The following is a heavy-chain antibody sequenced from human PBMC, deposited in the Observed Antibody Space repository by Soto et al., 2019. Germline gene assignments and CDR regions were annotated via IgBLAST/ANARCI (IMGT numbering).Heavy chain of an antibody. V-gene: IGHV3-21*01. Sequence: PXGSLRLTCAASRFNFNNFCMNWFRQAPGKGLEWVSSIRTSSTYIYYAESVKGRFTISRDNAKKSLYLEMNRLGVEDTAVYYCARDRAPFCGGDCGLVDGWGQGTSVTVYS. CDR1: RFNFNNFC. CDR2: IRTSSTYI. J-gene: IGHJ6*01. D-gene: IGHD2-21*02. CDR3: ARDRAPFCGGDCGLVDG.